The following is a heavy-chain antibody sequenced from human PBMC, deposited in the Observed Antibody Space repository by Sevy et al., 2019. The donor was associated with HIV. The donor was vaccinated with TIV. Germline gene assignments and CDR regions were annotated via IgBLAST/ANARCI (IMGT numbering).Heavy chain of an antibody. CDR1: GFSFSSDA. D-gene: IGHD3-3*01. Sequence: GGSLRLSCVGSGFSFSSDAMSWVRQAPGKGLQWVATVSASGGSTYYADSVRGRFSITRDNSKNTVYVKMNSLRAEDTSLYYCARVGGGGYYDPWSGYLEFDPWGQGTLVTVSS. J-gene: IGHJ5*02. CDR2: VSASGGST. V-gene: IGHV3-23*01. CDR3: ARVGGGGYYDPWSGYLEFDP.